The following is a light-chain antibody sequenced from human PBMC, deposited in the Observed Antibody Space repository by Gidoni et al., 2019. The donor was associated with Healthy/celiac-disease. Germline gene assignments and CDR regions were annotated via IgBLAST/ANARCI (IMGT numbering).Light chain of an antibody. CDR2: AAS. Sequence: DIQMTKSPSSLSASVGDRVTITSRASQGISNYLAWYQQKPGKVPKLLIYAASTMQSGVPPRFSSSGSGTDFTITISRLQHEDVATYYYQKYNSAPLTFGQGTKVEIK. CDR1: QGISNY. V-gene: IGKV1-27*01. CDR3: QKYNSAPLT. J-gene: IGKJ1*01.